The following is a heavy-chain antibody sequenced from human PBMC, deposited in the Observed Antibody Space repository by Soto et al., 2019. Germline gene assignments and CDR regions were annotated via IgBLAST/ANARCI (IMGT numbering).Heavy chain of an antibody. D-gene: IGHD1-26*01. J-gene: IGHJ5*02. CDR3: LRDPHRWGPEDGLDP. V-gene: IGHV3-48*03. CDR2: ITTSGNNI. Sequence: EVRLVESGGALVQPGGSLRLSCATSGFTFANFEFSWVRQPPGKGLEWISYITTSGNNIFYADSVRGRFTISRENADNSLYLQLNNLRADDTAIDYCLRDPHRWGPEDGLDPWVRGTLVTVSS. CDR1: GFTFANFE.